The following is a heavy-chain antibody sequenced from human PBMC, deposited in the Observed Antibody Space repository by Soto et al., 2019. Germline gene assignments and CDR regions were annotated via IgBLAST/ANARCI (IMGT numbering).Heavy chain of an antibody. D-gene: IGHD4-4*01. V-gene: IGHV4-31*03. J-gene: IGHJ6*02. CDR2: IYYSGST. CDR3: ARDLQDYSNYGYYCYGMDV. Sequence: SETLSLTCTVSGCSISSGGYYWCWIRQHPGKGLEWIGYIYYSGSTYYNPSLKSRVTKSVDTSKNQFSLELSSVTAADTAVYYCARDLQDYSNYGYYCYGMDVWGQGTTVTVSS. CDR1: GCSISSGGYY.